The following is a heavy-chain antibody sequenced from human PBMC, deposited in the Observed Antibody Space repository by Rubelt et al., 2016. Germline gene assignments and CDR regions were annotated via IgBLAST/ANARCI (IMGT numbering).Heavy chain of an antibody. CDR1: GGSISSHY. CDR3: ANSMNWGADY. D-gene: IGHD7-27*01. Sequence: QLQLQESGPGLVKPSETLSLTCSVSGGSISSHYWSWIRQPPGKGLEWIGYIYYSGSTSYNPSLKSRVTISEDTSKNQFSLKLSSVTAADTAVYYCANSMNWGADYWGQGTLVTVSS. V-gene: IGHV4-59*11. J-gene: IGHJ4*02. CDR2: IYYSGST.